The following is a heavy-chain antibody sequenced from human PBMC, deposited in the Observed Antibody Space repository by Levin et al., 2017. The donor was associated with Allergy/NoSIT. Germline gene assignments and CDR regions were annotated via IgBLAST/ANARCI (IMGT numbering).Heavy chain of an antibody. CDR3: ARARVRGVINANLDY. Sequence: GASVKVSCKASGYTFTGYYMHWVRQAPGQGLEWMGWINPNSGGTNYAQKFQGRVTMTRDTSISTAYMELSRLRSDDTAVYYCARARVRGVINANLDYWGQGTLVTVSS. CDR1: GYTFTGYY. CDR2: INPNSGGT. V-gene: IGHV1-2*02. D-gene: IGHD3-10*01. J-gene: IGHJ4*02.